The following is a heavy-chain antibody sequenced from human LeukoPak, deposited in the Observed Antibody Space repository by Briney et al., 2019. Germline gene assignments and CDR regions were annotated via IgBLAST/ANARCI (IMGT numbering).Heavy chain of an antibody. Sequence: GESLKISCAASGFTFTNYLMSWVRQAPGKGLEWVANIKEDGRAKYYVDSVRGRFTISRDNAKNSLYLQMDSLRAEDTAVYYCARDRESNWFPYLNSWGQGTLVTVSS. D-gene: IGHD6-13*01. J-gene: IGHJ4*02. CDR3: ARDRESNWFPYLNS. CDR1: GFTFTNYL. CDR2: IKEDGRAK. V-gene: IGHV3-7*01.